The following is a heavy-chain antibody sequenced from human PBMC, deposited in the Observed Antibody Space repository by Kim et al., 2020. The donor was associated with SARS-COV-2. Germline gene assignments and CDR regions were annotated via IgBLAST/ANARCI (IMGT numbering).Heavy chain of an antibody. V-gene: IGHV3-7*01. CDR2: INQAGSDK. CDR3: ARQNGMDV. CDR1: GFTFSSLW. Sequence: GGSLRLSCAASGFTFSSLWMSWVRQAPGKGLEWVANINQAGSDKYYVDSVKGRFTISRDNAKNSLYLQMNSLRAEDTAVYYCARQNGMDVGGQGTTVTVSS. J-gene: IGHJ6*01.